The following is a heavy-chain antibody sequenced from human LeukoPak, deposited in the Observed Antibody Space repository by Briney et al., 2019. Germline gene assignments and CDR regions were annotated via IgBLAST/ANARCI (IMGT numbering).Heavy chain of an antibody. CDR3: TRDGSSRSLAT. J-gene: IGHJ5*02. V-gene: IGHV4-59*01. D-gene: IGHD6-6*01. CDR1: GGSISTYY. CDR2: FYHSENT. Sequence: SETLSLTCTVSGGSISTYYWCWIRQPPGKGLEWLWCFYHSENTNYNPSLKSRVTISVDTSKNQFSLRLSSVTAADTAVYYCTRDGSSRSLATWGQGTLVTVSS.